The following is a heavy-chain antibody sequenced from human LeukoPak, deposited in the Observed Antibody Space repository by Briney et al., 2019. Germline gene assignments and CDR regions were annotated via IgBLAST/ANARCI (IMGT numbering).Heavy chain of an antibody. CDR2: IRSKTFGGTT. J-gene: IGHJ4*02. CDR3: TRYSGRTDY. D-gene: IGHD5-18*01. V-gene: IGHV3-49*03. CDR1: GFTFGTYA. Sequence: GGSLRLSCTSSGFTFGTYAVSWFRQAPGKGLEWVDFIRSKTFGGTTEYAASVEGRFTISRDDSKSIAYLQMNSLKTEDTAVYYCTRYSGRTDYWGQGTLVTVSS.